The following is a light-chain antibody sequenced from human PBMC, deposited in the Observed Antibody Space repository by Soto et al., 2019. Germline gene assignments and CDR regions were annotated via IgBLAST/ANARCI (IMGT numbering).Light chain of an antibody. J-gene: IGLJ1*01. CDR3: SSYTSSSPLGV. Sequence: QSALTQPASVSGSPGQSITISCTGTSSDVGGYEYVSWYQQHPGKAPKRIIYDVSDRPFGGSNRFSGSKSGNTASLAISGLQAEDEADYYCSSYTSSSPLGVFGTGTKVTVL. CDR2: DVS. V-gene: IGLV2-14*01. CDR1: SSDVGGYEY.